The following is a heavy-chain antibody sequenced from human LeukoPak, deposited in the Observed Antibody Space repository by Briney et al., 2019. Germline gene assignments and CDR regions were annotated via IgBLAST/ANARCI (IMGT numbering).Heavy chain of an antibody. V-gene: IGHV3-23*01. Sequence: PGGSLRLSCVASGFTFSNYAMNWLRQAPGRGLEWVPSILGGGDRTSYADSVQGRFTISRDNSRDTVFLEMNILRTEDTAVYYCAKDVVSRRSVGSSEKVDYWGQGTLVTVSS. J-gene: IGHJ4*02. CDR1: GFTFSNYA. D-gene: IGHD3-10*01. CDR2: ILGGGDRT. CDR3: AKDVVSRRSVGSSEKVDY.